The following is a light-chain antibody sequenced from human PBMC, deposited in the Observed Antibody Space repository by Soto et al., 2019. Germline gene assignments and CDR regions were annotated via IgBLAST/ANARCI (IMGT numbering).Light chain of an antibody. CDR1: QSVSSN. CDR3: QQGSNCHRTGA. J-gene: IGKJ2*01. V-gene: IGKV3-15*01. Sequence: TLSVSPGERATLSCRASQSVSSNLAWYQQKPGQAPRLLIYGASTRTTGIPARFSGSGSGTEFTLTISSLQSEDFAVYYCQQGSNCHRTGAFGQGT. CDR2: GAS.